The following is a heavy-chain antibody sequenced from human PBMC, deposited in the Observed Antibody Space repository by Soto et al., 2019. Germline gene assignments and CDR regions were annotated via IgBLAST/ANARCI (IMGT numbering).Heavy chain of an antibody. D-gene: IGHD3-9*01. J-gene: IGHJ6*04. V-gene: IGHV1-18*01. CDR1: GYTFTSYG. Sequence: GASVKVSCKASGYTFTSYGISWVRQAPGQGLEWMGWISAYNGNTNYAQKLQGRVTMTTDTSTRTAYMELRSLRSDDTAVYYCARGSTGFDWLYRVGFDYYYYGMDFWGKGTSVTVSS. CDR2: ISAYNGNT. CDR3: ARGSTGFDWLYRVGFDYYYYGMDF.